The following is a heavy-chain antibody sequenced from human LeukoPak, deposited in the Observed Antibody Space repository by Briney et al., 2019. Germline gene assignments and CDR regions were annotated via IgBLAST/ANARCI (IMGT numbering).Heavy chain of an antibody. CDR1: GGSFSGYY. V-gene: IGHV4-34*01. Sequence: SETLSLTCVVYGGSFSGYYWSWIRQPPGKGLEWIGEINHSGSTNYNPSLKSRVTISVDTSKNQFSLKLSSVTAADTAVYYCARANYYDSSGYSRGAFDLWGQGTMVTVSS. CDR2: INHSGST. J-gene: IGHJ3*01. D-gene: IGHD3-22*01. CDR3: ARANYYDSSGYSRGAFDL.